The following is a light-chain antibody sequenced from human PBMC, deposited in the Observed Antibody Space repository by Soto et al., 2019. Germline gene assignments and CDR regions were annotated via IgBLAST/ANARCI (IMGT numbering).Light chain of an antibody. CDR2: EAS. Sequence: DIQMTQSPSSLSASVGDRVTITCRASQDISSHLSWYQQKPGKVPKLLIAEASSLQSEVPPGFSGSGSGTDFTLTITSLQPEDVATYYCQKYNRTPRTFGQGTKVDLK. J-gene: IGKJ1*01. V-gene: IGKV1-27*01. CDR3: QKYNRTPRT. CDR1: QDISSH.